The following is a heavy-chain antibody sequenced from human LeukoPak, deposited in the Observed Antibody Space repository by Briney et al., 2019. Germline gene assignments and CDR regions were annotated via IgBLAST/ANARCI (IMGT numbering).Heavy chain of an antibody. CDR3: AKVLGSGWPSYFDY. V-gene: IGHV3-30*02. CDR2: IRYDGSNK. CDR1: GFTFSSYG. J-gene: IGHJ4*02. Sequence: GGSLRLSCAASGFTFSSYGMHWVRQALGKGLEWVAFIRYDGSNKYYADSVKGRFTISRDNSKNTLYLQMNSLRAEDTAVYYCAKVLGSGWPSYFDYWGQGTLVTVSS. D-gene: IGHD6-19*01.